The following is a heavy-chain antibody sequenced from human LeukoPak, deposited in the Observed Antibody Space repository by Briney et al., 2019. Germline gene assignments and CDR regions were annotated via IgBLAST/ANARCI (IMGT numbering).Heavy chain of an antibody. V-gene: IGHV3-23*01. J-gene: IGHJ4*02. CDR3: AGGNDDSSGSRY. Sequence: PGGSLRLSCAASGFTFSSYAMSWVRQAPGKGLEWVSGISGGGGSTFYADSVKGRFTISRDNSKSTLYLQMNSLRAEDTAVYYCAGGNDDSSGSRYRGQGTLVTVSS. D-gene: IGHD3-22*01. CDR2: ISGGGGST. CDR1: GFTFSSYA.